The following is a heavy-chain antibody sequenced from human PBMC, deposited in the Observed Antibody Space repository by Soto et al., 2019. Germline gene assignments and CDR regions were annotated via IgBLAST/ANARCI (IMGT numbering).Heavy chain of an antibody. D-gene: IGHD3-10*01. J-gene: IGHJ4*02. CDR3: AKGRGGSGSLAPRVDF. Sequence: EVQLLDSGGGLVQPGGSLRLSCAASGFTFNNYAMTWVRQAPGKGLEWVSAISGGGDTTSYADSVKGRFTVSRDGSKNTLYLQRSSLRAEDTALYYCAKGRGGSGSLAPRVDFWGQGTRVTVSS. CDR1: GFTFNNYA. CDR2: ISGGGDTT. V-gene: IGHV3-23*01.